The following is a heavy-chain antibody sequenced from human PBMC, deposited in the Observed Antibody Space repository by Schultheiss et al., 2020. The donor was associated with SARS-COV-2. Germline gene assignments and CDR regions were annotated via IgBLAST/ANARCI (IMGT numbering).Heavy chain of an antibody. Sequence: GGSLRLSCAVSGFIFSSYSMNWVRQAPGKGLEWVAVISYDGSNKYYADSVKGRFTISRDNAKNSLYLQMNSLRAEDTAVYYCARAYDYGGEGYAFDIWGQGTMVTVSS. V-gene: IGHV3-30*03. CDR3: ARAYDYGGEGYAFDI. D-gene: IGHD4-23*01. J-gene: IGHJ3*02. CDR2: ISYDGSNK. CDR1: GFIFSSYS.